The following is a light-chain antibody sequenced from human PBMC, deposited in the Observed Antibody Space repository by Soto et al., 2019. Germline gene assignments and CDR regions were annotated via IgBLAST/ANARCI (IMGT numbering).Light chain of an antibody. CDR2: EVS. CDR3: CSYAGSSTF. V-gene: IGLV2-23*02. J-gene: IGLJ1*01. CDR1: SSDVGSYNL. Sequence: SELTRPGSGCGSRGRPSGITCTGTSSDVGSYNLVSWYQQHPGKAPKLMIYEVSKRPSGVSNRFSGSKSGNTASLTISGLQAEDEADYYCCSYAGSSTFFGTGTKVTVL.